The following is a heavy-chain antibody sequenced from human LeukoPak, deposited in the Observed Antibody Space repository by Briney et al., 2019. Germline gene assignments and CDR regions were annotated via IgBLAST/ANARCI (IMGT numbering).Heavy chain of an antibody. J-gene: IGHJ4*02. D-gene: IGHD2-15*01. Sequence: GSLRLSCAASGFTFSSYAMSWVRQAPGRGLEWVSAISGSGGSTYYADSVKGRFTISRDNSKNTLYLQMNSLRAEDTAVYYCAKDSSEEGFYDYWGQGPLVTVSS. CDR1: GFTFSSYA. V-gene: IGHV3-23*01. CDR3: AKDSSEEGFYDY. CDR2: ISGSGGST.